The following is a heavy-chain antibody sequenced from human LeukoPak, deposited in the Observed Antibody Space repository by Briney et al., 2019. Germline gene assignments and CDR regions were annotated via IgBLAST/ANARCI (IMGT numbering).Heavy chain of an antibody. V-gene: IGHV3-21*01. D-gene: IGHD6-13*01. CDR1: GFTFSSYS. J-gene: IGHJ6*03. Sequence: PGGSLRLSCAASGFTFSSYSMNWVRQAPGKGLEWVSSISSSSSYIYYADSVKGRFTISRDNSKNTLYLQMNSLRAEDTAVYYCARDGIAAAGEYYYYMDVWGKGTTVTVSS. CDR2: ISSSSSYI. CDR3: ARDGIAAAGEYYYYMDV.